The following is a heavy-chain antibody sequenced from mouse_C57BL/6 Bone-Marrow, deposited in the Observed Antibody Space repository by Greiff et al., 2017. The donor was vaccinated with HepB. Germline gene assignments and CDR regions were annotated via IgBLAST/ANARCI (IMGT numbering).Heavy chain of an antibody. CDR1: GYPFTSYT. V-gene: IGHV1-4*01. CDR2: IHPSSGYT. CDR3: ARDDYEGYFDV. J-gene: IGHJ1*03. D-gene: IGHD2-4*01. Sequence: QVQLQQSGAELARPGASVKMSCKASGYPFTSYTMHWVKQMPGQGLEWIGYIHPSSGYTKYNQKFKDTATLTADKSSSTAYMQLSSLTSEDSAVYYCARDDYEGYFDVWGTGTTVTVSS.